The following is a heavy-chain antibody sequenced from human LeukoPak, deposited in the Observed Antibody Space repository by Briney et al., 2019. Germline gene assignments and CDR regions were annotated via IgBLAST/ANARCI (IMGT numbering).Heavy chain of an antibody. CDR1: GFTFSSYG. D-gene: IGHD3-3*01. Sequence: GGSLRLSCAASGFTFSSYGMHWVRQAPGKGLEWVAVISYDGSNKYYADSVKGRFTISRDNSKNTLYLQMNSLRAEDTAVYYCATDRGWRTSGYYLYYFEYWGRGTLVTYSS. J-gene: IGHJ4*02. CDR3: ATDRGWRTSGYYLYYFEY. V-gene: IGHV3-30*03. CDR2: ISYDGSNK.